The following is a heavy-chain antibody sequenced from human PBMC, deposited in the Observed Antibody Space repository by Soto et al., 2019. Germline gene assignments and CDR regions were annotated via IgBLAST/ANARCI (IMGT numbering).Heavy chain of an antibody. V-gene: IGHV3-30-3*01. CDR2: ISYDGSNK. J-gene: IGHJ5*02. CDR3: AREDGDYVLSPLFDP. D-gene: IGHD4-17*01. Sequence: QVQLVESGGGVVQPGRSLSLSCAASGFTFSSYAMHWVRQAPGKGLEWVAVISYDGSNKYYADSVKGRFTISRDNSKNTLYLQMNSLRAEDTAVYYCAREDGDYVLSPLFDPWGQGTLVTVSS. CDR1: GFTFSSYA.